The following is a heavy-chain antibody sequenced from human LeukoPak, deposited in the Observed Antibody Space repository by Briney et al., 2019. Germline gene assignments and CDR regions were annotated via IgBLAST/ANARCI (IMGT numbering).Heavy chain of an antibody. CDR3: ASTVHNSGYDFFYLINAFDI. J-gene: IGHJ3*02. CDR1: HDSISSYY. Sequence: PSETLSLTCTVSHDSISSYYWSWIRQPPGKGLEWIGYIYSSGSTNYNPSLKSRVTMSVDTSKTQFSLKLSSVTAADTAVYYCASTVHNSGYDFFYLINAFDIWGQGTMVTVSS. D-gene: IGHD5-12*01. V-gene: IGHV4-59*12. CDR2: IYSSGST.